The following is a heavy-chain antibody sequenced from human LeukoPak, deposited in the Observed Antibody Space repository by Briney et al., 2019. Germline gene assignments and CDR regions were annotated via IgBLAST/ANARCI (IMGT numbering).Heavy chain of an antibody. CDR1: GFTFSSYA. J-gene: IGHJ4*02. CDR2: ISYDGSDK. Sequence: PGGSLRLSCAASGFTFSSYAMYWVRQAPGKGLEWVAVISYDGSDKFYADSVKGRFTISRDSSKNTLYLQINSLRDEDTAVYYCAKDDAWLQYNDWGQGTLVTVSS. CDR3: AKDDAWLQYND. V-gene: IGHV3-30*04. D-gene: IGHD5-24*01.